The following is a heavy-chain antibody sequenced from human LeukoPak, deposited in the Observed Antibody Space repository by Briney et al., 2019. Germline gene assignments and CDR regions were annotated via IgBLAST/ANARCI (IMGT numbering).Heavy chain of an antibody. J-gene: IGHJ4*02. CDR1: GFTFSSYA. V-gene: IGHV3-7*04. Sequence: PGGSLRLSCAASGFTFSSYAMHWVRQAPGKGLEWVVNIKQDGSEKYYVDSVKGRFTISRDNAKNSLYLQMNSLRAEDTAVYYCARAFGVVEPRSYFDYWGQGTLVTVSS. CDR3: ARAFGVVEPRSYFDY. CDR2: IKQDGSEK. D-gene: IGHD3-3*01.